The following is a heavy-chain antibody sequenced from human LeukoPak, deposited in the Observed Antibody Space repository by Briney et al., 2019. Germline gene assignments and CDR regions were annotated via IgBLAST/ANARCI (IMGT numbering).Heavy chain of an antibody. D-gene: IGHD2-21*02. CDR2: ISYDGSNK. CDR3: ARVLRGDPSAPGDY. V-gene: IGHV3-30*04. Sequence: PGRSLRLSCAASGFTFSSYATHWVRQAPGKGLEWVAVISYDGSNKYYADSVKGRFTISRDNSKNTLYLQMNSLRAEDTAVYYCARVLRGDPSAPGDYWGQGTLVTVSS. J-gene: IGHJ4*02. CDR1: GFTFSSYA.